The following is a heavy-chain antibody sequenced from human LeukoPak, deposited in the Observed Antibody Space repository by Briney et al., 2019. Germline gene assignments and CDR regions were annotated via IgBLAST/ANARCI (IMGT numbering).Heavy chain of an antibody. Sequence: GGSLRLSCAASGSTVSSNYMSWVRRAPGQGLEWVSVIYSGGSTNYADSVKGRFTISRDNSKNTLYLQMNSLRAEDTAVYYCAREVVITAGAFDIWGQGTMVTVSS. D-gene: IGHD3-22*01. J-gene: IGHJ3*02. CDR3: AREVVITAGAFDI. V-gene: IGHV3-66*01. CDR1: GSTVSSNY. CDR2: IYSGGST.